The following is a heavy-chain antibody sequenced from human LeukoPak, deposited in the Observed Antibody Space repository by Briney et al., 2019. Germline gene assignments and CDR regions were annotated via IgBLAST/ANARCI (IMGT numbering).Heavy chain of an antibody. CDR3: ARAGGSPHYYLDV. D-gene: IGHD2-15*01. J-gene: IGHJ6*03. CDR2: INPNSGGT. CDR1: GYTFTGFY. V-gene: IGHV1-2*02. Sequence: ASVKVSCKASGYTFTGFYIHWVRQAPGQGLEWMGWINPNSGGTNYAQKFQGRVTMTRDTSISTAYMELSRLRSDDTAVYYCARAGGSPHYYLDVWGKGTTVTVSS.